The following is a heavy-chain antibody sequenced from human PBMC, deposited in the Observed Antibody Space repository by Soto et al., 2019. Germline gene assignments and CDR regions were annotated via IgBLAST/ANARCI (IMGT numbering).Heavy chain of an antibody. J-gene: IGHJ4*02. D-gene: IGHD6-13*01. CDR2: ISGRGQTT. Sequence: EVQVLESGGGLVQPGGSLRLSCTISGFTFSDYDMTWVRQAPGKGLEWVSVISGRGQTTYYANSVKGRFTISRDASQNTVYLHMTGLRVEDTAMYYCAKGSRSSPSNSWQYFWGQGTLVTVSS. CDR3: AKGSRSSPSNSWQYF. V-gene: IGHV3-23*01. CDR1: GFTFSDYD.